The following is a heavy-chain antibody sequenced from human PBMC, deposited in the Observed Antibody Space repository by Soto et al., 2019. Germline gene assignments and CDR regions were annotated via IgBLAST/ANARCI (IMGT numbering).Heavy chain of an antibody. CDR3: ARDARNADYDY. Sequence: EVQLVESGGGLVQPGGSLRLSCAVSGFTFSSHAMNWVRQAPGKGLEWVAYIHSIRSIIYYADSVKGRFTISRDNAKNSLYPQMDSLRDEDTAVYYCARDARNADYDYWGQGTLVTVSS. D-gene: IGHD3-16*01. V-gene: IGHV3-48*02. CDR2: IHSIRSII. J-gene: IGHJ4*02. CDR1: GFTFSSHA.